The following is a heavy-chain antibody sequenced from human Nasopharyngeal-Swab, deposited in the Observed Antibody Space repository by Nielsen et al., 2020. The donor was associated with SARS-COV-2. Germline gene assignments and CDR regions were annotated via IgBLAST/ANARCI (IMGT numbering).Heavy chain of an antibody. D-gene: IGHD3-22*01. CDR3: ARSGLPPRDSSGYPMGTYYYYGMDV. CDR2: ISSSGSTI. Sequence: GESLKISCAASGFTFSDYYMSWIRQAPGKGLEWVSYISSSGSTIYYADSVKGRFTISRDNAKNSLYLQMNSLRAEDTAVYYCARSGLPPRDSSGYPMGTYYYYGMDVWGQGTTVTVSS. CDR1: GFTFSDYY. V-gene: IGHV3-11*04. J-gene: IGHJ6*02.